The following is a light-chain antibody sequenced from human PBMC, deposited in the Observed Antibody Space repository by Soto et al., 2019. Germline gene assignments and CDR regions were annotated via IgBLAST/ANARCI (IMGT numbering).Light chain of an antibody. CDR3: GTWDSSRSAVV. J-gene: IGLJ3*02. CDR1: SSNIGNNY. CDR2: DNN. Sequence: QSVFTQPPSVSAAPGQKVSISSSGSSSNIGNNYVSWYQQLSGTAPKLLIYDNNKRPSGIPDRFSGSKSGTSATLGITGLQTGDEDDYYCGTWDSSRSAVVFGGGTKLTVL. V-gene: IGLV1-51*01.